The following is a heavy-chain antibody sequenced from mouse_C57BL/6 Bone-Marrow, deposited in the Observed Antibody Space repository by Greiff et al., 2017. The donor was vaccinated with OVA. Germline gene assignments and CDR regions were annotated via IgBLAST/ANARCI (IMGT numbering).Heavy chain of an antibody. Sequence: EVKLVESGGGLVQPGGSMKLSCVASGFTFSNYWMNWVRQSPEKGLEWVAQIRLKSDNYATHYAESVKGRFTISRDDSKSSVYLQMNNLRAEDTGIYYCTDYYGHYAMDYWGQGTSVTVSS. CDR3: TDYYGHYAMDY. CDR2: IRLKSDNYAT. J-gene: IGHJ4*01. D-gene: IGHD1-1*01. CDR1: GFTFSNYW. V-gene: IGHV6-3*01.